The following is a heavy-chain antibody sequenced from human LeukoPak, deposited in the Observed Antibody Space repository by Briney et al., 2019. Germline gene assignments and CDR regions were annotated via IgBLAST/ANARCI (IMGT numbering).Heavy chain of an antibody. Sequence: GGSLRLSCAASGFTLSTYTMHWVRQAPGKGLEWVAVPSYDGTNKYNADSVKGRFTVSRDSSKNTLYLQMNSLRAEDTAVYYCARSQGQLYCSTSSCYYFDYWGQGTLVTVSS. CDR2: PSYDGTNK. V-gene: IGHV3-30-3*01. CDR3: ARSQGQLYCSTSSCYYFDY. D-gene: IGHD2-2*01. CDR1: GFTLSTYT. J-gene: IGHJ4*02.